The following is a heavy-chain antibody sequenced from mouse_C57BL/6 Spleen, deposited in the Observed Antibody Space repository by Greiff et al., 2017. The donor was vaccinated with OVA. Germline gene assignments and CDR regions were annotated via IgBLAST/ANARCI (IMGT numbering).Heavy chain of an antibody. V-gene: IGHV1-59*01. Sequence: QVQLQQPGAELVRPGTSVKLSCKASGYTFTSYWMHWVKQRPGQGLEWIGVIDPSDSYTNYNQKFKGKATLTVDTSSSTAYMQLSSLTSEDSAVYYCAREPITTSAMDYWGQGTSVTVSS. CDR3: AREPITTSAMDY. CDR1: GYTFTSYW. D-gene: IGHD1-1*01. CDR2: IDPSDSYT. J-gene: IGHJ4*01.